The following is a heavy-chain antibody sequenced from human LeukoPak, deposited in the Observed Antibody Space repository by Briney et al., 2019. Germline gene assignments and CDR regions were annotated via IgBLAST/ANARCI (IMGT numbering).Heavy chain of an antibody. V-gene: IGHV3-53*01. D-gene: IGHD3-22*01. CDR3: ARVSYYDSSGYYFLSYVDY. CDR1: GFIVSANY. Sequence: GGSLRLSCAASGFIVSANYMSWVRQAPGKGLEWVSVIYSGGSTYYADSVRGRLTISRDNSKNTLYLQMNSLGAEDTAVYYCARVSYYDSSGYYFLSYVDYWGQGTLVTVSS. J-gene: IGHJ4*02. CDR2: IYSGGST.